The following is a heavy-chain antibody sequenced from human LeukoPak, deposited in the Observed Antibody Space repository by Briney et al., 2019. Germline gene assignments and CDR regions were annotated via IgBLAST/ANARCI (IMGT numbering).Heavy chain of an antibody. CDR2: ISSSSSTI. Sequence: PGGSLRLSCAASGFTFSSYSMNWVRQAPGKGLEWVSYISSSSSTIYYADSVKGRFTISRDNAKNSLYLQMNSLRAEDTAVYYCARDIMDYDILTGYYRRPYFDYWGQGTLVTVSS. D-gene: IGHD3-9*01. V-gene: IGHV3-48*01. CDR3: ARDIMDYDILTGYYRRPYFDY. J-gene: IGHJ4*02. CDR1: GFTFSSYS.